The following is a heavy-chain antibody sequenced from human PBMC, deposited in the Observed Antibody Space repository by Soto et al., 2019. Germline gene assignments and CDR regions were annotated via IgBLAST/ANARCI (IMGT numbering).Heavy chain of an antibody. CDR3: AKAIRIAVAGAFDY. CDR1: GFTFDDYA. J-gene: IGHJ4*02. CDR2: ISWNSGSI. Sequence: EVQLVESGGGLVQPGRSLRLSCAASGFTFDDYAMHWVRQAPGKGLEWVSGISWNSGSIGYADSVKGRFTISRDNAKNSLYLQMSSLRAEDTALYYCAKAIRIAVAGAFDYWGQGTLVTVSS. D-gene: IGHD6-19*01. V-gene: IGHV3-9*01.